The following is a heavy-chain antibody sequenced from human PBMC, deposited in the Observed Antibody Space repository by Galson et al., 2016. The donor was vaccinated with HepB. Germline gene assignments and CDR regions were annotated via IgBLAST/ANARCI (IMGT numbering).Heavy chain of an antibody. D-gene: IGHD4-17*01. CDR2: ISTSSSPI. V-gene: IGHV3-21*04. Sequence: SLRLSCAASGFTFGNYVMSWVRQAPGKGPEWVSYISTSSSPISYRDSVKGRFTISRDNAKNSLYLQMNSLRVDDTAVYYCARLYGDVTLFDYWGQGTLVTVSS. CDR3: ARLYGDVTLFDY. J-gene: IGHJ4*02. CDR1: GFTFGNYV.